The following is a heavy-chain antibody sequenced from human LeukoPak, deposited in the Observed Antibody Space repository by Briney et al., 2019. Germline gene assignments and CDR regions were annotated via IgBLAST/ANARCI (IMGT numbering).Heavy chain of an antibody. CDR1: GGTFSSYA. J-gene: IGHJ4*02. D-gene: IGHD6-19*01. CDR3: ARDQGIAVAGTFDY. Sequence: ASVKVSCKASGGTFSSYAISWVRQAPGQGLEWMGGIIPIFGTANYAQKLQGRVTMTTDTSTSTAYMELRSLRSDDTAVYYCARDQGIAVAGTFDYWGQGTLVTVSS. V-gene: IGHV1-69*05. CDR2: IIPIFGTA.